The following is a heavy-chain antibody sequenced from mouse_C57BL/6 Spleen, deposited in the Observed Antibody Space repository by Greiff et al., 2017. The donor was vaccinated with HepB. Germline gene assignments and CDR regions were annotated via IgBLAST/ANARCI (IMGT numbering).Heavy chain of an antibody. J-gene: IGHJ3*01. CDR1: GYAFSSYW. Sequence: QVQLKESGAELVKPGASVKISCKASGYAFSSYWMNWVKQRPGKGLEWIGQIYAGDGDTNYNGKFKGKATLTADKSSSTAYMQLSSLTSEDSAVYFWARGDYDGAWFAYWGQGTLVTVSA. D-gene: IGHD2-4*01. CDR2: IYAGDGDT. V-gene: IGHV1-80*01. CDR3: ARGDYDGAWFAY.